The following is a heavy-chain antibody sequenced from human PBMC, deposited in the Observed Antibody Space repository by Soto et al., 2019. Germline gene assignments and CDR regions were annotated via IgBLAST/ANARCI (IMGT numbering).Heavy chain of an antibody. D-gene: IGHD2-2*01. V-gene: IGHV3-73*01. Sequence: GGSLRLSCAASGFTFSGSAMHWVRQASGKGLEWVGRIRSKANNYATAYAAAVKGRFTISRDDSKNTAYLQMNSLKSEDTAVYYCSSLEYCSSATCPEPYYMDVWGKGTTVTVS. J-gene: IGHJ6*03. CDR1: GFTFSGSA. CDR3: SSLEYCSSATCPEPYYMDV. CDR2: IRSKANNYAT.